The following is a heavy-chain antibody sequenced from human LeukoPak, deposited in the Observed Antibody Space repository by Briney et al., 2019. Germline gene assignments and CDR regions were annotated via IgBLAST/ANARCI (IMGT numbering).Heavy chain of an antibody. Sequence: PGGSLRLSCAASGFTFSDYQMGWVRQAPGKGLEWVANTRQDGSEKYYADSVKGRFTISRDNAKNSLYLQMNSLRAEDTAVYYCARAHGSGSYPRYFDYWGQGTLVTVSS. D-gene: IGHD3-10*01. CDR1: GFTFSDYQ. J-gene: IGHJ4*02. V-gene: IGHV3-7*01. CDR2: TRQDGSEK. CDR3: ARAHGSGSYPRYFDY.